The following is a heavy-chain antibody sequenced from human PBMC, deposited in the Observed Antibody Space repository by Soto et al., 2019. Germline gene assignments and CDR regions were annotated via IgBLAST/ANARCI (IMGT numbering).Heavy chain of an antibody. CDR2: INPSGGST. V-gene: IGHV1-46*01. CDR3: AREFLDFWSGYYGGGMDV. J-gene: IGHJ6*02. D-gene: IGHD3-3*01. Sequence: GASVKVSCKASGGTFSSYAISWVRQAPGQGLEWMGIINPSGGSTSYAQKFQGRVTMTRDTSTSTVYMELSSLRSEDTAVYYCAREFLDFWSGYYGGGMDVWGQGTTVTVSS. CDR1: GGTFSSYA.